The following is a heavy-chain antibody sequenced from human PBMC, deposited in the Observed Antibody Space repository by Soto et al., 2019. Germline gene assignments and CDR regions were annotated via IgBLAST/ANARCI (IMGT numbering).Heavy chain of an antibody. CDR1: GGTFSSYA. CDR2: LIPIFGTA. V-gene: IGHV1-69*12. D-gene: IGHD2-15*01. J-gene: IGHJ4*02. CDR3: ARHPVLGYCSGGSCYSWFDY. Sequence: QVQLVQSGAEVKKPGSSVKVSCKASGGTFSSYAISWVRQAPGQGPEWMGGLIPIFGTANYAQKFQGRVTITADESTSTAYMELSSLRSEDTAVYYCARHPVLGYCSGGSCYSWFDYWGQGTLVTVSS.